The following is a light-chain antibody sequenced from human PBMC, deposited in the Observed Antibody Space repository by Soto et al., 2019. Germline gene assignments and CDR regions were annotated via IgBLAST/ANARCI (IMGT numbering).Light chain of an antibody. CDR1: TSNMVSNY. Sequence: QSLLTQPPSASGTSGQGFTIACSGSTSNMVSNYVYWYQQLPGTAPKLLIYRNNQRPSGVPDRFSGSKSGTSASLAISGLRSDDEADYFCATWDDSLNGFHVSGTGSRSPS. CDR2: RNN. J-gene: IGLJ1*01. CDR3: ATWDDSLNGFHV. V-gene: IGLV1-47*01.